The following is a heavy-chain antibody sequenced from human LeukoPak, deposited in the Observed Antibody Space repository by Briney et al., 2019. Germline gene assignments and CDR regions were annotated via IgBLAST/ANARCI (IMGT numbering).Heavy chain of an antibody. Sequence: TGGSLRLSCAASGFTLRSYSMNWVRQAPGRGLEWVSFISTASTYIYYADSVKGRFTISRDNAKNSLYLQMSSLRAEDTAVYYCAGETTMAPFDYWGQGTLVTVS. CDR1: GFTLRSYS. V-gene: IGHV3-21*01. CDR3: AGETTMAPFDY. J-gene: IGHJ4*02. D-gene: IGHD5-24*01. CDR2: ISTASTYI.